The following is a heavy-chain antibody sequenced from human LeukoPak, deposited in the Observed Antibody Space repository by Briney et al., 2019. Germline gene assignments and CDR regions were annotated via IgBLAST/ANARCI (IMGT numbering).Heavy chain of an antibody. D-gene: IGHD6-13*01. CDR2: ISGSGDIT. CDR3: AKVTSFSTSWPRGAAFDI. CDR1: GFTFSSYA. J-gene: IGHJ3*02. Sequence: PGGSLRLSCAASGFTFSSYAMTWVRQAPGKGLEWVSGISGSGDITYYADSVKGRFTISRDNSKNTLYLQMYSLRADDTAVYFCAKVTSFSTSWPRGAAFDIWGQGTMVTVSS. V-gene: IGHV3-23*01.